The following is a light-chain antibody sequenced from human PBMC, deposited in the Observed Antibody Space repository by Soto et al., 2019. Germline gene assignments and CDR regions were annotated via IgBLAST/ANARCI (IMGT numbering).Light chain of an antibody. V-gene: IGKV1-9*01. CDR2: AAY. Sequence: IQVTQSPSSLSASVGDRITITCRASQGMSTYLAWYQQKPGKAPTLLIYAAYTLQSGVPSRFSGGGSGTDFTLTISSLQPEDFAPYYCPHLNRYPTFGGGPKVDIK. CDR3: PHLNRYPT. J-gene: IGKJ4*01. CDR1: QGMSTY.